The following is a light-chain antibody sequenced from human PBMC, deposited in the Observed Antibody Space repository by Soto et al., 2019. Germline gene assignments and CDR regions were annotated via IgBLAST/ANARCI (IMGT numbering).Light chain of an antibody. Sequence: DIQMAQSPSSLSASIGDKITITCRASQNINFYLNWYQHKPGKAPKVLIYAPSSLQSEIPSRFNGSGFGTDFTLTISSLQPEDFATYYCQQSSSTPRTFGQGTKLEIK. V-gene: IGKV1-39*01. J-gene: IGKJ2*01. CDR2: APS. CDR1: QNINFY. CDR3: QQSSSTPRT.